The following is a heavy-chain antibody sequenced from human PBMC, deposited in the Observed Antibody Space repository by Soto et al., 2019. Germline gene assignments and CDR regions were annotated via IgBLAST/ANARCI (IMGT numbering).Heavy chain of an antibody. CDR3: ARDLAAATVGWFDP. V-gene: IGHV1-18*04. Sequence: ASVKASCMASCYTFTSYCISWVLQAPVEGHEWMGWISAYNGNTNYAQKLQGRVTMTTGPSTNTAYIKLRSLRSEDTAVYYCARDLAAATVGWFDPWGQGTLVTVSS. CDR2: ISAYNGNT. CDR1: CYTFTSYC. D-gene: IGHD6-13*01. J-gene: IGHJ5*02.